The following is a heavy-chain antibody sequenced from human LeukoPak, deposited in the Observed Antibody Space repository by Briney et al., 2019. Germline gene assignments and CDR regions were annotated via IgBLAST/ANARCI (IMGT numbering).Heavy chain of an antibody. D-gene: IGHD4-23*01. V-gene: IGHV1-2*02. CDR1: GYTCTGYY. CDR3: ARGGGGNSGFDY. Sequence: ASVKVSCKASGYTCTGYYMHWVRQAPGQGLEWMGWINPNSGGTNYAQKFQGRVAMTRDTSISTAYMELSRLRSDDTAVYYCARGGGGNSGFDYWGQGTLVTVSS. CDR2: INPNSGGT. J-gene: IGHJ4*02.